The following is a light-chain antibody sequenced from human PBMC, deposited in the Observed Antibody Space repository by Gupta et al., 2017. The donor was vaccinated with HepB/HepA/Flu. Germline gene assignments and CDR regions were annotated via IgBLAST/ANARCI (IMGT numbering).Light chain of an antibody. J-gene: IGKJ4*01. CDR2: WAC. CDR1: QSVLYSSNNKNY. Sequence: DIVMTQSPDSLAVSLGERATINCKSSQSVLYSSNNKNYLAWYQQKLGQPPKLLIYWACTRESGVPDRFSGSGSGTDFTLTISNLQAEDVAVYYCQQYYSTPLTFGGGTKVEIK. CDR3: QQYYSTPLT. V-gene: IGKV4-1*01.